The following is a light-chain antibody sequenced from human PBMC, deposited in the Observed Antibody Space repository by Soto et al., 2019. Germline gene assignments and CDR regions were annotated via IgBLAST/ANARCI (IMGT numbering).Light chain of an antibody. CDR3: QQYGSSLYT. V-gene: IGKV3-20*01. CDR1: QSVSGSY. J-gene: IGKJ2*01. Sequence: EIVLTQSPGTLSLSPGERATLSCRASQSVSGSYLAWYQQKPGQAPRLLIYGASSRATGIPDRFSGSGSGTDFTLTISRLEPEDFAVYYCQQYGSSLYTFGQGTKLDI. CDR2: GAS.